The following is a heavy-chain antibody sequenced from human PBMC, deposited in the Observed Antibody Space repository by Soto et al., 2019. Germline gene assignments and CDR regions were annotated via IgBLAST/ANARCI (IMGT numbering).Heavy chain of an antibody. J-gene: IGHJ4*02. V-gene: IGHV1-18*01. CDR2: ISAYSGHT. CDR1: GYTFSDYG. CDR3: ARVGDTTGKTLNDY. D-gene: IGHD1-26*01. Sequence: QIQLVQSGPEVKKPGASVKVSCKASGYTFSDYGITWVRQAPGQGLEWMGWISAYSGHTTYAQKVQGRVTMTTDTSTSTGYMELRSLRSDDTAVYYCARVGDTTGKTLNDYWGQGTLVTVSS.